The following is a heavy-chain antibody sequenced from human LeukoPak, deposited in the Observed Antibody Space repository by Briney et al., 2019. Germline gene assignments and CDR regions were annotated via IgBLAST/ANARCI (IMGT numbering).Heavy chain of an antibody. D-gene: IGHD3-10*01. J-gene: IGHJ4*02. CDR1: GFTFSSYS. CDR3: AILGNGWFGELLSSFDY. V-gene: IGHV3-21*01. CDR2: ISSSSSYI. Sequence: GGSLRLSCAASGFTFSSYSMNWVRQAPGKGLEWVSSISSSSSYIYYADSVKGRFTISRDNSKNTLYLQMNSLRAEDTAVYYCAILGNGWFGELLSSFDYWGQGTLVTVSS.